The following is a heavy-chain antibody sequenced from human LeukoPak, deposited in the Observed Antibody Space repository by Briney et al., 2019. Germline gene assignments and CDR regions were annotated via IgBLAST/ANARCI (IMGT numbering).Heavy chain of an antibody. CDR1: GYSISSGYF. J-gene: IGHJ4*02. V-gene: IGHV4-38-2*02. CDR3: ARDGYYYDGTFEY. CDR2: ISHSGSS. D-gene: IGHD3-22*01. Sequence: SETLSLTCAVSGYSISSGYFWAGIRQAPGKGPEWIGSISHSGSSYSNPSLKSRVIVSVDTSNNQFSLRLTSVTAADTATYYCARDGYYYDGTFEYWGQGIRVAVPS.